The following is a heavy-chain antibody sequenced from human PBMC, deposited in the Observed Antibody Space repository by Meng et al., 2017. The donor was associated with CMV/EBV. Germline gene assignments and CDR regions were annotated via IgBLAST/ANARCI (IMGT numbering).Heavy chain of an antibody. J-gene: IGHJ4*02. CDR2: IKQDGSEK. CDR1: GFTFSSYW. Sequence: GESLKISCAASGFTFSSYWMSWVRQAPGKGLEWVANIKQDGSEKYYVDSVKGRFTISRDNAKNSLYLQMNSLRAEDTAVYYCARDGGYCTNGVCYPDYWGQGTLVTVSS. V-gene: IGHV3-7*01. CDR3: ARDGGYCTNGVCYPDY. D-gene: IGHD2-8*01.